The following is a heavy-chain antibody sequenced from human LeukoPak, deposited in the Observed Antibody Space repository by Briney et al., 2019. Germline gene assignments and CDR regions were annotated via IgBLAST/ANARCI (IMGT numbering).Heavy chain of an antibody. CDR1: GGSISSYY. D-gene: IGHD5-18*01. V-gene: IGHV4-59*01. CDR2: IYYSGST. Sequence: SESLSLTCTVSGGSISSYYWSWIRQPPGKGLEWIGYIYYSGSTNYNPSLKSRVTISVDSSKNQFSLKLSSVTAADTAVYYCARTTEGGYTYDYFYYYYMDVWGKGTTVTVSS. CDR3: ARTTEGGYTYDYFYYYYMDV. J-gene: IGHJ6*03.